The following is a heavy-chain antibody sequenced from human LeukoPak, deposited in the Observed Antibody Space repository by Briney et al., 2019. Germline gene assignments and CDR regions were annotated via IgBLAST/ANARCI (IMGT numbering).Heavy chain of an antibody. CDR1: GFTFSSYG. CDR3: TKNRRIFGRTLQRHYMDV. CDR2: MSYDGSKR. D-gene: IGHD3-3*01. V-gene: IGHV3-30*02. J-gene: IGHJ6*03. Sequence: GGSLRLSCVVSGFTFSSYGMHWVRQAPGKGLEWVAFMSYDGSKRPYADSVKGRFTISRDNSKNTLYLQMDGLRPEDTAVYYCTKNRRIFGRTLQRHYMDVWGKGTTVAVSS.